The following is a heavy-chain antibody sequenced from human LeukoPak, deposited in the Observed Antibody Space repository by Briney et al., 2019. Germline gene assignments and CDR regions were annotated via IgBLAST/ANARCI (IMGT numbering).Heavy chain of an antibody. Sequence: SETLSLTCTVSGVSISSYYWSWIRQPAGKGLEWIGRFYTSGSTNYNPSLKSRVTMSVDTSKNQFSLKLSSVTAADTAVYYCARDRYYYDSVGYYTLDYWGQGTLVTVSS. J-gene: IGHJ4*02. D-gene: IGHD3-22*01. CDR2: FYTSGST. CDR3: ARDRYYYDSVGYYTLDY. CDR1: GVSISSYY. V-gene: IGHV4-4*07.